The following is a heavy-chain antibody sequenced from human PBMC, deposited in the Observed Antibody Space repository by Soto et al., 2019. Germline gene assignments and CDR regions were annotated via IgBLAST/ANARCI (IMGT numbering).Heavy chain of an antibody. CDR2: INPNSGGT. V-gene: IGHV1-2*04. CDR3: ARVRGTGTTRDAFDI. Sequence: GASVKVSCKASGYTFTGYYMHWVRQAPGQGLEWMGWINPNSGGTNYAQKFQGWVTMTRDTSISTAYMELSRLRSDDTAVYYCARVRGTGTTRDAFDIWGQGTMVTVSS. CDR1: GYTFTGYY. D-gene: IGHD1-1*01. J-gene: IGHJ3*02.